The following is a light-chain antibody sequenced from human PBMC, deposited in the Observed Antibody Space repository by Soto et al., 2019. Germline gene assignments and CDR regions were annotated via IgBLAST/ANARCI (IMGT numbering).Light chain of an antibody. CDR3: SSYTTSITDV. Sequence: QSVLTQPASVSGSPGQSITISCTGTSSDVGAYNYVSWYQQHPGKAPKLMIYEVSKRPSGVSNRFSASKSGNTASLTISGLQAEDEADYYCSSYTTSITDVFGSGTKVTVL. J-gene: IGLJ1*01. V-gene: IGLV2-14*01. CDR1: SSDVGAYNY. CDR2: EVS.